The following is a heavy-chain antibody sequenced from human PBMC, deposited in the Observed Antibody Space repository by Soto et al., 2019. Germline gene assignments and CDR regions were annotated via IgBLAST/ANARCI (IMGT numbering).Heavy chain of an antibody. Sequence: GTSVKVSCKASGYTFTSYGISWVRQAPGQGLEWMGWISAYNGNTNYAQKLQGRVTMTTDTSTSTAYMELRSLRSDDTAVYYCARDDYSNYGSIPSAKETYFDYWGQGTLVTVSS. CDR1: GYTFTSYG. V-gene: IGHV1-18*01. D-gene: IGHD4-4*01. CDR2: ISAYNGNT. CDR3: ARDDYSNYGSIPSAKETYFDY. J-gene: IGHJ4*02.